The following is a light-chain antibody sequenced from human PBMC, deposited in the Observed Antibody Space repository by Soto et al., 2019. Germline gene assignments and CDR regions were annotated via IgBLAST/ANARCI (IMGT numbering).Light chain of an antibody. CDR1: QSVSNS. CDR2: DAS. V-gene: IGKV3-11*01. J-gene: IGKJ4*01. Sequence: EIVLSQSPATLSLSPGETATLSCRASQSVSNSLAWYQQKPGQGPRLLIYDASKRATGIPARFSGSGSGTDFTLTISSLEPEDLAVYYCQQRDNWPLTFGGGTKVEIK. CDR3: QQRDNWPLT.